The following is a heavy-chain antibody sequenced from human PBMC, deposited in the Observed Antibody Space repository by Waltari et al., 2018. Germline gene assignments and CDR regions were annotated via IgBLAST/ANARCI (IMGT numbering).Heavy chain of an antibody. CDR3: SSQDCLGGSCYFRLYYMDV. CDR1: ASSISSGSY. J-gene: IGHJ6*03. Sequence: QVQLQESGPGLMKPSETLSLTGAVSASSISSGSYWGWIRQPPGKGLEWLGSIYHNGNTHYNLSVTGPVTISVDTPKNQLCLEVISVPAAYMAISYGSSQDCLGGSCYFRLYYMDVWGRGTTVTASS. V-gene: IGHV4-38-2*01. CDR2: IYHNGNT. D-gene: IGHD2-15*01.